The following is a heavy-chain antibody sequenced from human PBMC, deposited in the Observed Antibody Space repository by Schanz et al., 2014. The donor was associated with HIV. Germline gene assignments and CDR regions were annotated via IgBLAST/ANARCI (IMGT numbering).Heavy chain of an antibody. V-gene: IGHV3-9*01. D-gene: IGHD6-19*01. Sequence: EVRLVESGGTSVQPGRSLRLSCAASGFTFDDYAMHWVRQAPGKGLEWVSGISWNSGSIGYADSVKGRFTISRDNAKNSLYLQMNSLRAEDTALYYCAKDNGWPLASYYGMDVWGQGTTVTVSS. CDR3: AKDNGWPLASYYGMDV. J-gene: IGHJ6*02. CDR1: GFTFDDYA. CDR2: ISWNSGSI.